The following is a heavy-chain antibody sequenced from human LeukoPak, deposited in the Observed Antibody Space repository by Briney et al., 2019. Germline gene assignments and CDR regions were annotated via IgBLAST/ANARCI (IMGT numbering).Heavy chain of an antibody. V-gene: IGHV3-23*01. CDR3: ARDSFSYSSSSLGY. Sequence: PGGSLRLSCAASGFTFSSYAMSWVRQAPGKGLEWVSAISGSGGSTYYADSVKGRFTISRDNSKNTLYLQMNSLRAEDTAVYYCARDSFSYSSSSLGYWGQGTLVTVSS. CDR2: ISGSGGST. CDR1: GFTFSSYA. J-gene: IGHJ4*02. D-gene: IGHD6-6*01.